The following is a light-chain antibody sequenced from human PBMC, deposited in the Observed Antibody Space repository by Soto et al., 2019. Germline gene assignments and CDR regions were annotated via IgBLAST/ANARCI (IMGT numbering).Light chain of an antibody. CDR3: SSYTSTITLVV. Sequence: QSVLTQPASVSGSPGQSITISCTGTSNDVGGYNYVSWNQQHPGKAPKLMIYEVSNRPSGVSNRFSGSKSGNTASLTISGLQAEDEANYYCSSYTSTITLVVFGGGTKVTVL. J-gene: IGLJ2*01. CDR2: EVS. CDR1: SNDVGGYNY. V-gene: IGLV2-14*01.